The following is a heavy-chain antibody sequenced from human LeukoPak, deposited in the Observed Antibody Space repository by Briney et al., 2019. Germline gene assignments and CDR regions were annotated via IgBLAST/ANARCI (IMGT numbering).Heavy chain of an antibody. Sequence: GGSLRLSCAASGFTFSSYWMHWVRQAPGKGLVWVSRINSDGSSTSYADSVKGRFTISRDNAKNTLYLQMNSLRAEDTAVYYCARVATMVRGVINDDAFDIWGQGTMVIVSS. J-gene: IGHJ3*02. D-gene: IGHD3-10*01. CDR2: INSDGSST. CDR3: ARVATMVRGVINDDAFDI. CDR1: GFTFSSYW. V-gene: IGHV3-74*01.